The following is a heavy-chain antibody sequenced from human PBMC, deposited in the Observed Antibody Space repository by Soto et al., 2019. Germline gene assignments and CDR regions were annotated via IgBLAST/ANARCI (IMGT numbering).Heavy chain of an antibody. CDR1: GYSLNELC. Sequence: ASVKVSCKVSGYSLNELCMHWVRQPPGKGLEWIGGFDPEEGKMIYAQNFQGRVTMTEDTSTDTAYMELNSLTSEDTAIYYCATDLGVALAPLSILYFQQWGQGTAVTASS. CDR3: ATDLGVALAPLSILYFQQ. CDR2: FDPEEGKM. D-gene: IGHD3-10*01. J-gene: IGHJ1*01. V-gene: IGHV1-24*01.